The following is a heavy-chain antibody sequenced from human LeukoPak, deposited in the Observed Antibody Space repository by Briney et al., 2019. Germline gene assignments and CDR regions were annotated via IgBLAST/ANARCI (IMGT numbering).Heavy chain of an antibody. Sequence: HPGGSLRLSCAASGFIFDDYTMNWVRQAPGEGLEWVSLISWDGGSTYYADSVKGRFTISRDNSRNSLYLQMNSLRTDDTALYYCAKTVVTAAMGYHFYMDVWGKGTTVTASS. CDR3: AKTVVTAAMGYHFYMDV. D-gene: IGHD2-2*01. CDR1: GFIFDDYT. V-gene: IGHV3-43*01. CDR2: ISWDGGST. J-gene: IGHJ6*03.